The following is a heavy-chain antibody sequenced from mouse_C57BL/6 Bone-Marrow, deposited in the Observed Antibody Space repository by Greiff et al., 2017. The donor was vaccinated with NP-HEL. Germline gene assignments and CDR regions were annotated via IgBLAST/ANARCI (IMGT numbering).Heavy chain of an antibody. D-gene: IGHD2-5*01. CDR2: IYPRSGNT. Sequence: QVQLQQSGAELARPGASVKLSCKASGYTFTSYGISWVKQRTGQGLEWIGEIYPRSGNTYYNEKFKGKATLTADKSSSTAYMELRSLTSEDSAVYFCARGRGTYYSNSCAMDYRGQGTSVTVSS. CDR3: ARGRGTYYSNSCAMDY. CDR1: GYTFTSYG. J-gene: IGHJ4*01. V-gene: IGHV1-81*01.